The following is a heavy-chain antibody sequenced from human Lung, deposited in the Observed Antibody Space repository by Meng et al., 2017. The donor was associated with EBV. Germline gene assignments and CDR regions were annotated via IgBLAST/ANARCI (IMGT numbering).Heavy chain of an antibody. CDR3: ARNRPRGVATGANWFDP. J-gene: IGHJ5*02. D-gene: IGHD5-12*01. V-gene: IGHV1-18*01. Sequence: QVQLGQSGAEVKEPGASVKVSCKASGYTFTSYGISWVRQAPGQGLEWMGWISAYNGNTDYAQKLQGRVTMTTDTSTSTAYMELRSLRSDDTAVYYCARNRPRGVATGANWFDPWGQGTLVTVSS. CDR2: ISAYNGNT. CDR1: GYTFTSYG.